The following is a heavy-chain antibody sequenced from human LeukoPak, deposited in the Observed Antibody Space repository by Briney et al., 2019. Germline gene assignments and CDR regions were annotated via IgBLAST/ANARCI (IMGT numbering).Heavy chain of an antibody. CDR2: ISSASSYI. CDR1: VFNFNDFG. V-gene: IGHV3-21*01. CDR3: ARGEGVYSVK. Sequence: GGCLRLSCAASVFNFNDFGMNWVRHAPWKGLEWLSFISSASSYIYYEDSVKGRFTISRDNAKNSLFLQMNTLRAEDTAMYYCARGEGVYSVKWGQGTLVTVSS. J-gene: IGHJ4*02. D-gene: IGHD6-13*01.